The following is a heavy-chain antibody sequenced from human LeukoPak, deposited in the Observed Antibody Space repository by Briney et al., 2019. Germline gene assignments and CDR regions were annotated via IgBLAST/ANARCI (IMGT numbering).Heavy chain of an antibody. CDR2: INPSGGST. Sequence: GASVKVSCKASGYTFTSYYMHWVRQAPGQGLEWMGIINPSGGSTSYAQKFQGRVTMTRDTSTSTVYMELSSLRSEDTAVYYCARDTYGSGSYYPTTTAGCWGQGTLVTVSS. CDR1: GYTFTSYY. J-gene: IGHJ4*02. V-gene: IGHV1-46*01. CDR3: ARDTYGSGSYYPTTTAGC. D-gene: IGHD3-10*01.